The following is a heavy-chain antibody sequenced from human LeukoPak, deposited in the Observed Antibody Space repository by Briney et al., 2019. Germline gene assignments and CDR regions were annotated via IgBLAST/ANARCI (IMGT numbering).Heavy chain of an antibody. CDR3: AKDTPSGYYYGSGRLRIYYYYMDV. D-gene: IGHD3-10*01. J-gene: IGHJ6*03. CDR2: ISWNSGSI. Sequence: GGSLRLSCAASGFTFDDYAMHWVRQAPGKGLEWVSGISWNSGSIGYADSVKGRFTISRDNAKNSLYLQMNSLRAEDTALYYCAKDTPSGYYYGSGRLRIYYYYMDVWGKGTTVTISS. CDR1: GFTFDDYA. V-gene: IGHV3-9*01.